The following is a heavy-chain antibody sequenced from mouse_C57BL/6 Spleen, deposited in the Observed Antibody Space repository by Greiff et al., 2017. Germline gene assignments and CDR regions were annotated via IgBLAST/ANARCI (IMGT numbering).Heavy chain of an antibody. J-gene: IGHJ2*01. CDR1: GYAFSSYW. CDR3: ARIYYDYDEEVDY. Sequence: QVQLKQSGAELVKPGASVKISCKASGYAFSSYWMNWVKQRPGKGLEWIGQIYPGDGDTNYNGKFKGKATLTADKSSSTAYMQLSSLTSEDSAVYFCARIYYDYDEEVDYWGQGTTLTVSS. V-gene: IGHV1-80*01. D-gene: IGHD2-4*01. CDR2: IYPGDGDT.